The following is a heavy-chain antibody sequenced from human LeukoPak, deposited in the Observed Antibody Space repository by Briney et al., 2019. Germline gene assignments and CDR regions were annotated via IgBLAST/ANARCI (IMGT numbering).Heavy chain of an antibody. J-gene: IGHJ3*02. Sequence: SETLSLTCTVSGGSISSGDYYWSWIRQPPGKGLEWIGYIYYSGSTYYNPSLKSRVTISVDTSKSQFSLKLSSVTAADTAVYYCARVLGYYYDSSGSWAFDIWGQGTMVTVSS. V-gene: IGHV4-30-4*01. D-gene: IGHD3-22*01. CDR1: GGSISSGDYY. CDR2: IYYSGST. CDR3: ARVLGYYYDSSGSWAFDI.